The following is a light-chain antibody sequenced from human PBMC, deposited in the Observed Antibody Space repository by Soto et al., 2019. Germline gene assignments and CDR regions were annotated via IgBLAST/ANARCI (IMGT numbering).Light chain of an antibody. J-gene: IGKJ5*01. CDR2: GAS. V-gene: IGKV1-27*01. CDR1: QGIGNY. Sequence: DIQMTQSPSSLSASVVDRVTITGLASQGIGNYLAWYQHKPGKVPKLLIYGASTLQSRVPSRFSGGGSGTEFTLTISGLQIEDLATYYCQVYNNGPPGFGQGTRLEIK. CDR3: QVYNNGPPG.